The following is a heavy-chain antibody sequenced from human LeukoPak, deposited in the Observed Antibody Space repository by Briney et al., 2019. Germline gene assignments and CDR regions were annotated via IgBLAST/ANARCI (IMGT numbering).Heavy chain of an antibody. V-gene: IGHV3-7*01. CDR3: AKYGDVYMDV. CDR2: INEAGREK. J-gene: IGHJ6*03. CDR1: GFTFSNSW. D-gene: IGHD2-21*02. Sequence: GGSLRLSCAASGFTFSNSWITWVRQAPGKGLEWVANINEAGREKHYVDSVKGRFTISRDNAKNSVYLQMNSLGAEDTAVYYCAKYGDVYMDVWGKGTTVTVSS.